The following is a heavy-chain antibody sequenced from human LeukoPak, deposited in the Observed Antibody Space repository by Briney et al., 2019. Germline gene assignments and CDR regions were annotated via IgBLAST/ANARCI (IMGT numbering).Heavy chain of an antibody. CDR3: ARVYYYDSSGYYYVGYYYYGMDV. V-gene: IGHV1-8*01. CDR2: MNPYSCST. J-gene: IGHJ6*02. Sequence: ASVKVSFKASRYTFTSYDINGVRQATGQGREWMGWMNPYSCSTGYAQKFQGRVTMTRNTSISTAYMELSSLRSEDTAVYYCARVYYYDSSGYYYVGYYYYGMDVWGQGTTVTVSS. D-gene: IGHD3-22*01. CDR1: RYTFTSYD.